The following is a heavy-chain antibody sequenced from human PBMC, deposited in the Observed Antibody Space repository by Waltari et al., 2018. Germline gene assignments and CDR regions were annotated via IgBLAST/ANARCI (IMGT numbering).Heavy chain of an antibody. J-gene: IGHJ4*02. V-gene: IGHV3-72*01. CDR1: GFTFSDHY. CDR3: VREGYYDNSGLDY. Sequence: EVQLVESGGGLVQPGGSLRLSCAVSGFTFSDHYMDWVRQAPGKGLEWVGRSRNKDESYTTQYAASVKGRFTISRDDLKNSLYLQMNSLKTEDTAVYYCVREGYYDNSGLDYWGQGTLVTVSS. D-gene: IGHD3-22*01. CDR2: SRNKDESYTT.